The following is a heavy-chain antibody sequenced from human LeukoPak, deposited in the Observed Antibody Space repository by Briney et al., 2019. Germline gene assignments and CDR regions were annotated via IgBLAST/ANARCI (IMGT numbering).Heavy chain of an antibody. CDR2: INTDGSNT. D-gene: IGHD4-17*01. CDR3: ARDPNHGDPIAY. J-gene: IGHJ4*02. Sequence: GGSLRLSCAASGFTFSSYWMHWVRQAPGKGLVWISRINTDGSNTNYADSVKGRFTVSRENAKNTLYLQMNSLRVEDTAVYYCARDPNHGDPIAYWGQGTLVSVSS. V-gene: IGHV3-74*01. CDR1: GFTFSSYW.